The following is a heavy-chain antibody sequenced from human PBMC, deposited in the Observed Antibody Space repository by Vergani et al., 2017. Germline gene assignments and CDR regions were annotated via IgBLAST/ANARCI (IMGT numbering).Heavy chain of an antibody. CDR1: GFTFSSYG. J-gene: IGHJ3*02. V-gene: IGHV3-30*03. Sequence: QVQLVESGGGVVQPGRSLRLSCAASGFTFSSYGMHWVRQAPGKGLEWVAVISYDGSNKYYADSVKGRFTFSRDNSKNTLYLQMNSLRAEDTAVYYCARVPRYYDSSGYYHDAFDIWGQGTMVTVSS. CDR3: ARVPRYYDSSGYYHDAFDI. CDR2: ISYDGSNK. D-gene: IGHD3-22*01.